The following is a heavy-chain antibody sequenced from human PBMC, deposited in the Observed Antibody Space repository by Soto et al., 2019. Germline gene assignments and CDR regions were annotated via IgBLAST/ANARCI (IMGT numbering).Heavy chain of an antibody. CDR3: VSRGYGIDY. J-gene: IGHJ4*02. CDR2: IYHSGST. Sequence: SEILSLTCAVCVGSISSCSYSWSWIRQPPGKGLEWIGYIYHSGSTYYNLSLKSRVTISVDRSKNQFSLKLSSLRSEDTAVYYCVSRGYGIDYWGPGTKVTVSS. D-gene: IGHD6-25*01. CDR1: VGSISSCSYS. V-gene: IGHV4-30-2*02.